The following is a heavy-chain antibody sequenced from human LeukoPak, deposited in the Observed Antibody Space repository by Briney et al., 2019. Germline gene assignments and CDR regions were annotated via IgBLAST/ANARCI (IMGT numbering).Heavy chain of an antibody. V-gene: IGHV3-23*01. CDR3: AKDRSSSTSCSNY. CDR1: GFTFSNYS. J-gene: IGHJ4*02. CDR2: ISGNGGST. Sequence: GGSLRLSCAASGFTFSNYSLTWVRQAPGKGLEWVSGISGNGGSTSYADSVKGRFTISRDNSKNTLYLQMNSLRAEDTDVYYCAKDRSSSTSCSNYWGQGTLVTVSS. D-gene: IGHD2-2*01.